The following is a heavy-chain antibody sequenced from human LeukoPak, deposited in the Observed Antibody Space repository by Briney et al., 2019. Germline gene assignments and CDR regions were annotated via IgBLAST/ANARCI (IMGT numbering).Heavy chain of an antibody. CDR1: GFTFSNAW. J-gene: IGHJ6*03. Sequence: GGSLRLSCAASGFTFSNAWMSWVRQAPGKGLEWVGRIKSKTDGGTTDYAAPVKGRFTISRDDSKNTLYLQMNSLKTEDTAVYYCTRHSDGDYPYYYYYMDVWGKGTTVTIS. D-gene: IGHD4-17*01. CDR2: IKSKTDGGTT. V-gene: IGHV3-15*01. CDR3: TRHSDGDYPYYYYYMDV.